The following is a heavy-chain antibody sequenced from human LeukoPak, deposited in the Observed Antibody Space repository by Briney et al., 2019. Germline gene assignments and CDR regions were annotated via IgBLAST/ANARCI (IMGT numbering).Heavy chain of an antibody. CDR2: IIPIFGTA. CDR3: ARDSPSGTQSPNYYYYMDV. Sequence: SVKVSCKASGGTFSSYAISWVRQAPGQGLEWMGGIIPIFGTANYAQKFQGRVTITTDESTSTAYMELSSLRSEDTAVYYCARDSPSGTQSPNYYYYMDVWGKGTTVTVSS. D-gene: IGHD3-10*01. CDR1: GGTFSSYA. V-gene: IGHV1-69*05. J-gene: IGHJ6*03.